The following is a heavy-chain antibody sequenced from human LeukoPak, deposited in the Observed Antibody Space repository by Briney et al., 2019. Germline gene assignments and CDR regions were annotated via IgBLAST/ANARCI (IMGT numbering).Heavy chain of an antibody. V-gene: IGHV3-7*01. J-gene: IGHJ4*02. CDR1: GFSFSGYW. Sequence: GSLRLSCAVSGFSFSGYWMTWVRQAPGKGLEWVANIKQDGSEKNYVDSVKGRFIISRDNAENSLFLQMNSLRVEDTAVYYCAREWQGGIAAAGTRIEGDYWGQGTLVAVSS. D-gene: IGHD6-13*01. CDR3: AREWQGGIAAAGTRIEGDY. CDR2: IKQDGSEK.